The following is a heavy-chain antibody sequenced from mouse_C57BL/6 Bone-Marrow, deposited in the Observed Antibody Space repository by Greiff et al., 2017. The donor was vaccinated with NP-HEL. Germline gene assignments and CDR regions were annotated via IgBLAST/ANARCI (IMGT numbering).Heavy chain of an antibody. Sequence: QVQLQQSGPGLVQPSQSLSITCTVSGFSLTSYGVHWVRQSPGKGLEWLGVIWRGGSTDYNAAFISRLSISKDNSKSQVFFKMNSLQADDTAIYYCARNYYGNLYYFDYWGQGTTLTVSS. CDR1: GFSLTSYG. CDR2: IWRGGST. D-gene: IGHD2-1*01. CDR3: ARNYYGNLYYFDY. V-gene: IGHV2-2*01. J-gene: IGHJ2*01.